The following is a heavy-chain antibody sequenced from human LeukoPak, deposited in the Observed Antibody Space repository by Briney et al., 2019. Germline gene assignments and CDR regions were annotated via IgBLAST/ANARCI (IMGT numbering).Heavy chain of an antibody. CDR3: AKAPYYYDSSGYQDY. CDR2: IWYDGSNK. D-gene: IGHD3-22*01. J-gene: IGHJ4*02. CDR1: GFTFSGYG. Sequence: GGSLRLSCAASGFTFSGYGMHWVRQAPGKGLEWVAVIWYDGSNKYYADSVKGRFTISRDNSKNTLYLQMNSLRAEDTAVYYCAKAPYYYDSSGYQDYWGQGTLVTVSS. V-gene: IGHV3-33*06.